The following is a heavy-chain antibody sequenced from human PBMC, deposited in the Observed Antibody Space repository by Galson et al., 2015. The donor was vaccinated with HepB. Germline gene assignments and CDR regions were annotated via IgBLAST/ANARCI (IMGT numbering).Heavy chain of an antibody. D-gene: IGHD4-17*01. CDR2: IIPAVGVT. CDR1: GGTFNSYT. Sequence: SVKVSCKASGGTFNSYTISWVRQAPGQGLEWMGRIIPAVGVTNYAQEFEGRITITADKSTSTAYMELSSLRSEDTAVYYCAADYGDRHYYYYSMDVWGQGTTATVSS. V-gene: IGHV1-69*02. CDR3: AADYGDRHYYYYSMDV. J-gene: IGHJ6*02.